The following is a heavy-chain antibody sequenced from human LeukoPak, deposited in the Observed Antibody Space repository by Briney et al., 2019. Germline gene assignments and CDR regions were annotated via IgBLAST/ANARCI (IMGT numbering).Heavy chain of an antibody. CDR3: AIGYSGYDYFDY. Sequence: GRSLRLSCAASRFAFSRYTLYWVRQAPGMGLEWVAEISSDGSHRFYGDSVKGRFTISRDNSKNTLYLQMNSQRADDTAVYYCAIGYSGYDYFDYWGQGTLVTVSS. D-gene: IGHD5-12*01. J-gene: IGHJ4*02. CDR2: ISSDGSHR. V-gene: IGHV3-30*07. CDR1: RFAFSRYT.